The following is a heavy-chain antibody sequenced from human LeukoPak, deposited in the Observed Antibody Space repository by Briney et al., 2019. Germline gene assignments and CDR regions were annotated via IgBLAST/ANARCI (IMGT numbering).Heavy chain of an antibody. CDR3: ARMYCSSTSCYTYNWFDP. CDR1: GGTFSSYA. Sequence: ASVKVSCKASGGTFSSYAISWVRQAPGQGVEWMGGIIPIFGTANYAQKFQGRVTITTDESTSTAYMELSSLRSEDTAVYYCARMYCSSTSCYTYNWFDPWGQGTLVTVSS. V-gene: IGHV1-69*05. CDR2: IIPIFGTA. J-gene: IGHJ5*02. D-gene: IGHD2-2*01.